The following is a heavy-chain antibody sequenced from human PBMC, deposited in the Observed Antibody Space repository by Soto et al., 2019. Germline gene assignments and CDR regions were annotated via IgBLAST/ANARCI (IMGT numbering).Heavy chain of an antibody. CDR2: ISGSGGST. V-gene: IGHV3-23*01. Sequence: GGSLRLSCAASGGPFSSYAMSWVRQAPGKGLEWVSAISGSGGSTYYADSVKGRFTISRDSSKNTLYLQMNSLRAKDTAVYYCAKDRETGGPDSEYFDYWGQGTLVTVSS. CDR1: GGPFSSYA. D-gene: IGHD7-27*01. J-gene: IGHJ4*02. CDR3: AKDRETGGPDSEYFDY.